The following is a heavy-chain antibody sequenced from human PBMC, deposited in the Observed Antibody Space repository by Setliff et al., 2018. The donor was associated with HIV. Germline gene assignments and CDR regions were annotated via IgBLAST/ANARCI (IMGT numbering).Heavy chain of an antibody. CDR2: INTDTGNP. J-gene: IGHJ4*02. Sequence: GASVKVSCKASGYTFTNYAINWVRQAPGQGLEWMGWINTDTGNPTYAQGFTGRFVFSLDTSVNTAYLQISSLKTEDSAVYYRARGPPSQVDYWGQGTLVTVSS. CDR1: GYTFTNYA. CDR3: ARGPPSQVDY. V-gene: IGHV7-4-1*02.